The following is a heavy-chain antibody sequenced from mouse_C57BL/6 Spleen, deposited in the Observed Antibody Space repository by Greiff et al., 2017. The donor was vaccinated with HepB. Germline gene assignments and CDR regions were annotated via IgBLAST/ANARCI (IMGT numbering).Heavy chain of an antibody. V-gene: IGHV1-64*01. CDR3: ARRDWDVFAY. Sequence: QVQLQQPGAELVKPGASVKLSCKASGYTFTSYWMHWVKQRPGQGLEWMGMIHPNSGSTNYNEKFKSKATLTVDKSSSTAYMQLSSLTSEDSAVYYCARRDWDVFAYWGQGTLVTVSA. D-gene: IGHD4-1*01. J-gene: IGHJ3*01. CDR2: IHPNSGST. CDR1: GYTFTSYW.